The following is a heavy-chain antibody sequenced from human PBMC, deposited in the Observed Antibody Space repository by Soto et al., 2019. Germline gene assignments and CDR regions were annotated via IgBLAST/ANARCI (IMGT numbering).Heavy chain of an antibody. CDR2: IIPIFGTA. V-gene: IGHV1-69*06. J-gene: IGHJ6*02. Sequence: ASVKVSCKASGGTFSSYAISWVRQAPGQGLEWMGGIIPIFGTANYAQKFQGRVTITPAKSTSPAYMELSSLRSEDTAVYYCAVTPNVVVAAPPPTYYYGMDVWGQGTTVTVSS. D-gene: IGHD2-15*01. CDR1: GGTFSSYA. CDR3: AVTPNVVVAAPPPTYYYGMDV.